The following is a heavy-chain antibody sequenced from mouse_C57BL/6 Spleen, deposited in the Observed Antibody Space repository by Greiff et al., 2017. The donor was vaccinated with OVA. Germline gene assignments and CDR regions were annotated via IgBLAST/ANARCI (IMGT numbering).Heavy chain of an antibody. CDR3: ARYNPPRLGADY. D-gene: IGHD1-2*01. J-gene: IGHJ2*01. CDR2: IRNKANGYTT. Sequence: EVKLVESGGGLVQPGGSLSLSCAASGFTFTDYYMSWVRQPPGKALEWLGFIRNKANGYTTEYSASVKGRFTISRDNSQSILYLQMNALRAEDSATYYCARYNPPRLGADYWGQGTTLTVSS. CDR1: GFTFTDYY. V-gene: IGHV7-3*01.